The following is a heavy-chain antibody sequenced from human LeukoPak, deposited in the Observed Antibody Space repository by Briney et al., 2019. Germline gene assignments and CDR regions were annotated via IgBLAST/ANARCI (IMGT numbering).Heavy chain of an antibody. J-gene: IGHJ4*02. D-gene: IGHD5-18*01. V-gene: IGHV3-11*04. CDR1: GFTFSGYY. CDR3: ARDQPIGYNYGYPFDN. Sequence: GPLRLSCAASGFTFSGYYMSWIRQAPGKGLEWVSYISSSGSTIYYADSVKGRFTISRDNAKNSLYLQMNNLRVEDTAVYYCARDQPIGYNYGYPFDNWGQGTLVTVSS. CDR2: ISSSGSTI.